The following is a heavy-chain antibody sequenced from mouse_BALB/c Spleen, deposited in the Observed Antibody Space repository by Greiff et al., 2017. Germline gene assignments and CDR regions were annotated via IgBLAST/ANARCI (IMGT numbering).Heavy chain of an antibody. V-gene: IGHV2-9*02. CDR1: GFSLTSYG. Sequence: QVQLKESGPGLVAPSQSLSITCTVSGFSLTSYGVHWVRQPPGKGLEWLGVIWAGGSTNYNSALMSRLSISKDNSKSQVFLKMNSLQTDDTAMYYCARDQGYRYDKDYYFDYWGQGTTLTVSS. D-gene: IGHD2-14*01. CDR3: ARDQGYRYDKDYYFDY. CDR2: IWAGGST. J-gene: IGHJ2*01.